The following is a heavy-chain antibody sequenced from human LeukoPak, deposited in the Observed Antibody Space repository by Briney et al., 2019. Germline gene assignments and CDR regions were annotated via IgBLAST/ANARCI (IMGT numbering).Heavy chain of an antibody. V-gene: IGHV3-48*03. Sequence: GGSLRLSCAASGFTFSSYEMNWVRQAPGKGLEWVSYISSSGSNIYYADSVKGRFTISRDNAKNSLYLQMSSLRAGDTAVYYCARERGGSYISTEDFDYWGQGTLVAVSS. CDR1: GFTFSSYE. CDR2: ISSSGSNI. J-gene: IGHJ4*02. CDR3: ARERGGSYISTEDFDY. D-gene: IGHD1-26*01.